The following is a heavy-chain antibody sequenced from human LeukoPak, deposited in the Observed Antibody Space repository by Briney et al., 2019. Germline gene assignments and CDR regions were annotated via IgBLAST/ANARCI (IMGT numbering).Heavy chain of an antibody. J-gene: IGHJ6*02. D-gene: IGHD2-21*02. V-gene: IGHV4-4*07. Sequence: SETLSLTCTVSGGSISSYYWNWIRQPAGRGLEWIGRIYASGTTNYNPSLKSRVTMSIDPYKKQFSLKLSSVTAADTAVYYCASAYCGGGCYTYYYYGMDVWGQGTTVTVSS. CDR3: ASAYCGGGCYTYYYYGMDV. CDR1: GGSISSYY. CDR2: IYASGTT.